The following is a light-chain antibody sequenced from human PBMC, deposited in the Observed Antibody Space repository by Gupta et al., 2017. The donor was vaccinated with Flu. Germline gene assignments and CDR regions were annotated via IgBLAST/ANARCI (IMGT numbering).Light chain of an antibody. CDR3: QHRDSTPMA. V-gene: IGKV1-39*01. J-gene: IGKJ1*01. CDR2: AAT. CDR1: QRIAVY. Sequence: IQVTQSPSSLSASVGDRVTITCRASQRIAVYLNWYQQQPGKAPKLLIYAATRVQSGVPSRFGGSGSGTDFTLTISRLQPEDFATYYCQHRDSTPMAFGQGTKVEVK.